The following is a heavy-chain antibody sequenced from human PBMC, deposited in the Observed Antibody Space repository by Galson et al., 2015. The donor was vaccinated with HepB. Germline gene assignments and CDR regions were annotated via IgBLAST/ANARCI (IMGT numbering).Heavy chain of an antibody. CDR2: ISTNTGNP. CDR3: ARSPYFGSGSHSNAWFDP. J-gene: IGHJ5*02. D-gene: IGHD3-10*01. V-gene: IGHV7-4-1*02. Sequence: SVKVSCKASGYTFNSYAMNWVRQAPGQGLEWMGWISTNTGNPTYAQAFTGRFVFSLDTSVTTAYLQISSLKAEGTAVYFCARSPYFGSGSHSNAWFDPWCQGTLFTVSS. CDR1: GYTFNSYA.